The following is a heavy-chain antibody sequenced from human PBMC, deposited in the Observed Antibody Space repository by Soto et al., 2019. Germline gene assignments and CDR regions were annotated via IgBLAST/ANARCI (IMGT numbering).Heavy chain of an antibody. CDR3: ARSPGGPMTPGDY. CDR1: GYTFTSYA. J-gene: IGHJ4*02. CDR2: INAGNGNT. D-gene: IGHD3-10*01. Sequence: GASVKVSSKASGYTFTSYAMHWVRQAPGQRLEWMGWINAGNGNTKYSQKFQGRVTITRDTSASTAYMELSSLRSEDTVVYYCARSPGGPMTPGDYWGQGTLVTVSS. V-gene: IGHV1-3*01.